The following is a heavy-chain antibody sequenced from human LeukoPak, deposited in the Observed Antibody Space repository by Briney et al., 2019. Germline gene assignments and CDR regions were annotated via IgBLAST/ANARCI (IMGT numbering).Heavy chain of an antibody. J-gene: IGHJ4*02. CDR2: INTNTGAT. CDR3: GRVGGDGYYYGLDY. CDR1: GYTFTSYD. Sequence: ASVKVSCKASGYTFTSYDINWVRQAPGQGLEWMGWINTNTGATNYAQKFQGRVTTTRDTSISTVFMEMTRLRSDDTAVYYCGRVGGDGYYYGLDYWGQGTLVTVSS. D-gene: IGHD5-24*01. V-gene: IGHV1-2*02.